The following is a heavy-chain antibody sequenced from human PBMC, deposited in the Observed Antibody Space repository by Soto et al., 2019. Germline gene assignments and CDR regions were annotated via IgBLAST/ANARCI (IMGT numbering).Heavy chain of an antibody. J-gene: IGHJ4*02. CDR2: MNPNSGNT. CDR1: GYTFTSYD. D-gene: IGHD2-2*02. Sequence: GASVKVSCKASGYTFTSYDINRLRQANEQGLEWMGWMNPNSGNTGYAQKFQGRVTMTRNTSISTAYMELSSLRSEDTAVYYCASGWDCSSTSCYIHWGQGTLVTVSS. V-gene: IGHV1-8*01. CDR3: ASGWDCSSTSCYIH.